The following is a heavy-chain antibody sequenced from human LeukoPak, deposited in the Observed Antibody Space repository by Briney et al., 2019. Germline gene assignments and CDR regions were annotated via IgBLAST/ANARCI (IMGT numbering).Heavy chain of an antibody. CDR1: GASISSYY. Sequence: PSETLSLTCTVSGASISSYYWSWIRQPPRKGLEWIGYIYYSGSTTNYNPSLKSRVTISVDTSKNQFSLKLSSVTAADTAVHYCARNTGYSSGWPFDYWGQGTLVTVSS. D-gene: IGHD6-19*01. J-gene: IGHJ4*02. CDR3: ARNTGYSSGWPFDY. CDR2: IYYSGSTT. V-gene: IGHV4-59*01.